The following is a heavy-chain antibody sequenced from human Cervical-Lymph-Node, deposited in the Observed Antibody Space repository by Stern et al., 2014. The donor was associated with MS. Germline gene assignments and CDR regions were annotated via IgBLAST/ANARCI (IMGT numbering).Heavy chain of an antibody. CDR2: IKEDGSET. D-gene: IGHD2-15*01. V-gene: IGHV3-7*01. CDR1: GFTFSSYW. CDR3: ARGSDT. Sequence: VQLVQSGGGLVQPGGSLRLSCAASGFTFSSYWMNWVRQAPAKGLEWVANIKEDGSETDYVDSVKGRFTISRDNAKNSLYLQMNSLRAEDTAVYYCARGSDTWGQGTLVTVSS. J-gene: IGHJ5*02.